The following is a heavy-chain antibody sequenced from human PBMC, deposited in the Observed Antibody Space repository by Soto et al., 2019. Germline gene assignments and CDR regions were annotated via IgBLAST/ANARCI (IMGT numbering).Heavy chain of an antibody. J-gene: IGHJ6*03. CDR1: GGSISSGGYY. CDR3: ARDPGRYCYMDV. CDR2: IYYSGST. Sequence: SETLSLTCTVSGGSISSGGYYWSWIRQHPGKGLEWIGYIYYSGSTYYNPSLKSRVTISVDTSKNQFSLKLSSVTAADTAVYHCARDPGRYCYMDVWGKGTTVTVSS. V-gene: IGHV4-31*03.